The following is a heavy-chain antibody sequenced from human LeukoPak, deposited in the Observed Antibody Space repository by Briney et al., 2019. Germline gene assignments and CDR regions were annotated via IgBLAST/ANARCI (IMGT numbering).Heavy chain of an antibody. Sequence: GGSLRLSCAASRFTFSSNTMNWVRQAPGRGLEWVSSISSTSSSIYYADSVKGRFTISRDNAKNSLYLQMNSLRAEDTAVYYCGTVDGDWDYYYMDVWGKGTTVTVSS. CDR1: RFTFSSNT. CDR2: ISSTSSSI. CDR3: GTVDGDWDYYYMDV. J-gene: IGHJ6*03. V-gene: IGHV3-48*04. D-gene: IGHD2-21*01.